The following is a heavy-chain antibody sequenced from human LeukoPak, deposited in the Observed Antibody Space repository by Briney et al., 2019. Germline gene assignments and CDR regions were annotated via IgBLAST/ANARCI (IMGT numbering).Heavy chain of an antibody. Sequence: GGSLRLSCAASGFTFSSYSMNWVRQAPGKGLEWVSSISSSSSYIYYADSVKGRFIISRDNAKNSLYLQMNSLRAEDTAVYYCVRVVPAANYYYYGMDVWGQGTTVTVSS. CDR3: VRVVPAANYYYYGMDV. J-gene: IGHJ6*02. V-gene: IGHV3-21*01. CDR2: ISSSSSYI. D-gene: IGHD2-2*01. CDR1: GFTFSSYS.